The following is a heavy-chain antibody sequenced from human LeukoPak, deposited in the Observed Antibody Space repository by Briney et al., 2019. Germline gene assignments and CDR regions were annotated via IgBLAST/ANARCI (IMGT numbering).Heavy chain of an antibody. Sequence: ASVKVPCKASGGTFSRYAISWVRQAPGQGLEWMGGIIPIFGTANYAQKFQGRVTSTADVSTSTAYMELSRLRTEETAVYYGAKWGDYYGSGSYYNADYWGQGTLVTVSS. V-gene: IGHV1-69*13. J-gene: IGHJ4*02. D-gene: IGHD3-10*01. CDR3: AKWGDYYGSGSYYNADY. CDR1: GGTFSRYA. CDR2: IIPIFGTA.